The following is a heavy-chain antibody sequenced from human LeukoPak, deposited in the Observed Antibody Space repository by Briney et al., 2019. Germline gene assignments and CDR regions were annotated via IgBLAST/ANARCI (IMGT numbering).Heavy chain of an antibody. V-gene: IGHV4-59*01. Sequence: SETLSLTCAVYGGSFSGYYWSWIRRPPGKGLEWIGYIYYSGSTNYNPSLKSRVTISVDTSKNQFSLKLSSVTAADTAVYYCARDSVDTAMVPFLDYWGQGTLVTVSS. CDR2: IYYSGST. D-gene: IGHD5-18*01. CDR1: GGSFSGYY. J-gene: IGHJ4*02. CDR3: ARDSVDTAMVPFLDY.